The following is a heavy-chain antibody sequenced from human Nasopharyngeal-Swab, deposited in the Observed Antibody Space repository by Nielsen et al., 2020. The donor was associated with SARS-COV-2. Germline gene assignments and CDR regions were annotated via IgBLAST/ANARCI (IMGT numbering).Heavy chain of an antibody. V-gene: IGHV3-21*01. CDR2: ISSSSSYI. CDR3: ARLELLWFGELLDY. CDR1: GFTFSSYS. Sequence: GESLKISCAASGFTFSSYSMNWVRQAPGKGLEWVSSISSSSSYIYYADSVKGRFTISRDNAKNSLYLQMNSLGAEDTAVYYCARLELLWFGELLDYWGQGTLVTVSS. J-gene: IGHJ4*02. D-gene: IGHD3-10*01.